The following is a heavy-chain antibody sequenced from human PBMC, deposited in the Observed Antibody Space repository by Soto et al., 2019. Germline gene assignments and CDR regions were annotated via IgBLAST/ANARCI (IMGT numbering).Heavy chain of an antibody. Sequence: SETLSLTCTVTGCSISTYYWTWIRQPPGKGLEWIGHIYYTGNTNYNPSLKSRVTISVDTSTNRFSLSLRSVSAADTAVYYCARAQSFEFHNCFDPWGQGTLVTVSS. J-gene: IGHJ5*02. V-gene: IGHV4-59*13. D-gene: IGHD3-10*01. CDR2: IYYTGNT. CDR1: GCSISTYY. CDR3: ARAQSFEFHNCFDP.